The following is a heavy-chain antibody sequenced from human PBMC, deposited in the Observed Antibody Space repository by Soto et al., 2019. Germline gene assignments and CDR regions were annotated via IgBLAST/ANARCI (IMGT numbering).Heavy chain of an antibody. D-gene: IGHD6-19*01. CDR3: ASFLSAVAGRSYYFDY. Sequence: PGGSLRLSCAASGFTFSDYYMSWIRQAPGKGLEWVSYISSSSSYTNYADSVKGRFTISRDNAKNSLYLQMNSLRAEDTAVYYCASFLSAVAGRSYYFDYWGQGTLVTVSS. CDR1: GFTFSDYY. V-gene: IGHV3-11*06. J-gene: IGHJ4*02. CDR2: ISSSSSYT.